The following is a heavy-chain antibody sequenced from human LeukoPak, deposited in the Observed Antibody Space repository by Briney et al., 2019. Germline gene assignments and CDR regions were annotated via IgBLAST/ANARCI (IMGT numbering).Heavy chain of an antibody. D-gene: IGHD6-13*01. CDR1: GFTFSSYS. J-gene: IGHJ4*02. CDR2: ISSSSSYI. CDR3: ARDPGIAAPVDY. V-gene: IGHV3-21*01. Sequence: GGSLRLSCAASGFTFSSYSMNWVRQAPGKGLEWVSSISSSSSYIYYADAVKGRFTISRDNAKNSLYLQMDSLRAEDTAVYYCARDPGIAAPVDYWGQGTLVTVSS.